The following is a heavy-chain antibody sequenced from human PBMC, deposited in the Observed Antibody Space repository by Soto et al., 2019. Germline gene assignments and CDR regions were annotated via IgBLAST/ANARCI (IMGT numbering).Heavy chain of an antibody. D-gene: IGHD1-26*01. J-gene: IGHJ4*02. CDR3: GVGVAD. Sequence: QVQLVESGGGVVQPGRSLRLSCAASGFNFSAYGMHWVRQAPGTGLELVALLSFDASKKYYADSVKGRFTISRDTSRNTLYLLMNSLRVEGTAVYYCGVGVADWGQGTRVTVSS. V-gene: IGHV3-30*03. CDR1: GFNFSAYG. CDR2: LSFDASKK.